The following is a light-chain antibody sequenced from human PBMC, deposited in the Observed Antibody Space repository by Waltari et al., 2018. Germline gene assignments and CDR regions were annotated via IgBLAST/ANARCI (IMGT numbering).Light chain of an antibody. J-gene: IGLJ2*01. V-gene: IGLV5-45*03. CDR2: YKSDSDK. Sequence: QAVLTQPSSLSASPGASASLTCTLRSGITVGSSRLYWYQQQPGSPPQYLLRYKSDSDKRHDSRVPRRFSGSKDASANAGILLISGLQSEDEADYYCMIWHNNAVVFGGGTTLTVL. CDR1: SGITVGSSR. CDR3: MIWHNNAVV.